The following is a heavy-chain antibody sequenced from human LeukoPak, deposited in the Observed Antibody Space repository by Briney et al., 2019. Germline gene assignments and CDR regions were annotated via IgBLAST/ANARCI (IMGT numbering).Heavy chain of an antibody. D-gene: IGHD4-23*01. V-gene: IGHV1-18*01. Sequence: VASVKVSCKASGYTFTSYGISWVRQAPGQGLEWMGWISAYNGNTNYAQKFQGRVTMTRDTSISTAYMELSRLRSDDTAVYYCARGVHYGGNFDAFDIWGQGTMVTVSS. CDR2: ISAYNGNT. J-gene: IGHJ3*02. CDR3: ARGVHYGGNFDAFDI. CDR1: GYTFTSYG.